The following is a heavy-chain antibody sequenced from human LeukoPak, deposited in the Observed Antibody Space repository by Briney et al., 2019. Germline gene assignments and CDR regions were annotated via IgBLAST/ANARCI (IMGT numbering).Heavy chain of an antibody. CDR3: AREGNPFWRGYQRVVYAFAI. CDR1: GGTFSSYA. J-gene: IGHJ3*02. V-gene: IGHV1-69*01. CDR2: IIPIFGTA. D-gene: IGHD3-3*01. Sequence: GSSVKVSCKASGGTFSSYAISWVRQAPGQGLEWMGGIIPIFGTANYAQKFQGRVTITADESTSTAYMELSRLRSEDTAVYYCAREGNPFWRGYQRVVYAFAIWGQGTMVTVSS.